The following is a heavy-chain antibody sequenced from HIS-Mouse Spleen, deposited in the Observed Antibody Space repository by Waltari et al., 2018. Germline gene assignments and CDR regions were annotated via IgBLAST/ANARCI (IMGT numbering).Heavy chain of an antibody. CDR3: AREIPYSSSWYDWYFDL. V-gene: IGHV4-39*07. CDR2: IYYIGST. Sequence: QLQLQESGPGLVKPSETLSLTCTVSGGSISSSSYYWGWIRQPPGKGLAWIGSIYYIGSTSYNPSLKSRVTISVDTSKNQFSLKLSSVTAADTAVYYCAREIPYSSSWYDWYFDLWGRGTLVTVSS. J-gene: IGHJ2*01. CDR1: GGSISSSSYY. D-gene: IGHD6-13*01.